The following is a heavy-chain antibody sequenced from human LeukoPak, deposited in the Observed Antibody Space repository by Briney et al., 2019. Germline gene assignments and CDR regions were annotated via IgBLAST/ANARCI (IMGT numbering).Heavy chain of an antibody. CDR1: GFTFEDYG. CDR2: INWNDGGT. CDR3: ARRRGVIVVVGPFDL. D-gene: IGHD3-22*01. Sequence: GGSLRLSCAASGFTFEDYGMNWVRQAPGKGLEWVSGINWNDGGTGYADSVKGRFTISRDNAKNSLYLQMNSLRAEDTALYYCARRRGVIVVVGPFDLWGQGTLVSVSS. J-gene: IGHJ4*02. V-gene: IGHV3-20*04.